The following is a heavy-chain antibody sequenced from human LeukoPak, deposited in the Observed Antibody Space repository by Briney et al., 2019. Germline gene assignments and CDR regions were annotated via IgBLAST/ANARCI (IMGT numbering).Heavy chain of an antibody. V-gene: IGHV1-18*03. CDR3: ARDFHSLNYCSGGSCYELGY. Sequence: ASVKVSCKASGYTFTSYGISWVRQAPGQGLERMGWISAYNGNTNYAQKLQGRVTMTTDTSTSTAYMELRSLRSDDMAVYYCARDFHSLNYCSGGSCYELGYWGQGTLVTVSS. CDR2: ISAYNGNT. J-gene: IGHJ4*02. D-gene: IGHD2-15*01. CDR1: GYTFTSYG.